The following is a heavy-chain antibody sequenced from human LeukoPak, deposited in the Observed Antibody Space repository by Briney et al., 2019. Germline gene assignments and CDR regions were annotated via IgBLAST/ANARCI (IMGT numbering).Heavy chain of an antibody. CDR1: GYTFTDHY. J-gene: IGHJ4*02. D-gene: IGHD5-12*01. V-gene: IGHV1-2*02. CDR3: ARDLATIDGIAWYYFEN. CDR2: INPNTGGT. Sequence: GASVKVSCKASGYTFTDHYIHWVRQAPGQGFEWMGWINPNTGGTDYAQRLQDRIAISTYTSITTVYMELSSLDSDDTALYYCARDLATIDGIAWYYFENWGQGTLVTVS.